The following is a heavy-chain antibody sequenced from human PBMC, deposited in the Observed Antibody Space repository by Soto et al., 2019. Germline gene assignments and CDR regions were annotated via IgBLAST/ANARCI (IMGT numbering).Heavy chain of an antibody. CDR1: GFTFSDYY. CDR2: ISSSSTTI. J-gene: IGHJ4*02. V-gene: IGHV3-11*01. D-gene: IGHD4-4*01. Sequence: QVQLVESGGGLVKPGGSLRLSCAASGFTFSDYYMSWIRQAPGKGLEWVSYISSSSTTIYYADSVKGRFTISRDNAKNSLYRQMNSLRAEDTVGYYCARDYHTYYSMDYWGQGTLVTVSS. CDR3: ARDYHTYYSMDY.